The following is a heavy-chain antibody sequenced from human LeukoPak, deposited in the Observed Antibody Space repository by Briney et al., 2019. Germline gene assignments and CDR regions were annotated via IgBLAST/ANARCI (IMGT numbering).Heavy chain of an antibody. CDR2: ISGSGGST. D-gene: IGHD2-2*01. V-gene: IGHV3-23*01. J-gene: IGHJ4*02. Sequence: GGSLRLSCAASGFTFSSSAMSWVRQAPGKGLEWVSAISGSGGSTYYADSVKGRFTISRDNSKNTLYLQMNSLRAEDTAVYYCAQARVVVVPAAPWSYFDYWGQGTLVTVSS. CDR3: AQARVVVVPAAPWSYFDY. CDR1: GFTFSSSA.